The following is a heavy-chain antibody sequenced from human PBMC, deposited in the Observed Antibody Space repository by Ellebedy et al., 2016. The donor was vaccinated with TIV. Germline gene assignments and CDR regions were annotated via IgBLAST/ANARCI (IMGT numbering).Heavy chain of an antibody. V-gene: IGHV1-46*04. D-gene: IGHD3-16*01. Sequence: AASVKVSCKASGYTFTSNYIHWVRQVPGQGLEWMGIINPSSESPIYAQKLQGRVTMTRDTSTSTVYMELSSLRSEDTAVYSCARAGLRGGPDAFDIWGQGTMVTVSS. CDR1: GYTFTSNY. CDR3: ARAGLRGGPDAFDI. J-gene: IGHJ3*02. CDR2: INPSSESP.